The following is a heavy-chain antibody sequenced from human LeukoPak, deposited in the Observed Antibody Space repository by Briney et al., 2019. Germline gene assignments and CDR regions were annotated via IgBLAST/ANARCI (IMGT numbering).Heavy chain of an antibody. V-gene: IGHV3-7*05. J-gene: IGHJ2*01. D-gene: IGHD5-18*01. CDR1: GFMFSRYW. CDR2: IKQDGSQI. Sequence: GSLRLSSAGSGFMFSRYWIYWVRQAPGKGLESVANIKQDGSQIHYVDSVKGRFTISRDKAQNSVYLQMNSLRVEDTAVYYCARDSGEYSFGGFWYFDVWGRGTLVTVSS. CDR3: ARDSGEYSFGGFWYFDV.